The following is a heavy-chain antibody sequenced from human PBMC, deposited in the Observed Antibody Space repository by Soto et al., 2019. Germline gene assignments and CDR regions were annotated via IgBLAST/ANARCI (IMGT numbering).Heavy chain of an antibody. Sequence: ASVKVSCKASGYTFTSYYMHWVRQAPGQGLEWMGIINPSGGSTSYAQKFQGRVTMTRDTSTSTVYMELSSLRSEVTAVYYCASSIPGIAAAGTNNWFDPWGQGTLVTVSS. D-gene: IGHD6-13*01. CDR3: ASSIPGIAAAGTNNWFDP. CDR1: GYTFTSYY. V-gene: IGHV1-46*01. J-gene: IGHJ5*02. CDR2: INPSGGST.